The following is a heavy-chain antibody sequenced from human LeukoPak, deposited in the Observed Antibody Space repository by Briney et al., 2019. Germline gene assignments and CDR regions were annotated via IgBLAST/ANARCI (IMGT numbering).Heavy chain of an antibody. D-gene: IGHD3-22*01. CDR3: ARDRYYYDSSGFPTPSYYFDY. CDR2: IIPIFGTA. Sequence: SVKVSCKASGGTFSSYAISWVRQAPGQGLEWMGGIIPIFGTANYAQKFQGRVTITADESTSTACMELSSLRSEDTAVYYCARDRYYYDSSGFPTPSYYFDYWGQGTLVTVSS. J-gene: IGHJ4*02. CDR1: GGTFSSYA. V-gene: IGHV1-69*13.